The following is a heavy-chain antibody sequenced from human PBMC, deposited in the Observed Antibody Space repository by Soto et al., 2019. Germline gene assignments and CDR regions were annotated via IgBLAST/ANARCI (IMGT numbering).Heavy chain of an antibody. D-gene: IGHD5-18*01. J-gene: IGHJ4*02. Sequence: QVQLVESGGGVVQPGRSLRLSCAASGFTFSSYGMHWVRQAPGKGLEWVAVISYDGSNKYYADSVKGRFTISRDNSKNTLYLQMNSLGAEDTAVYYCAKGGVDTAMVTAYWGQGTLVTVSS. CDR1: GFTFSSYG. CDR2: ISYDGSNK. V-gene: IGHV3-30*18. CDR3: AKGGVDTAMVTAY.